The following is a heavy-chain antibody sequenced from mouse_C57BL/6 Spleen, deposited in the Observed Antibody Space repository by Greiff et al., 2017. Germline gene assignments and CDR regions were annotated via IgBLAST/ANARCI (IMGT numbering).Heavy chain of an antibody. CDR3: ARPAY. CDR1: GFTFSDYG. V-gene: IGHV5-17*01. J-gene: IGHJ3*01. Sequence: EVKVVESGGGLVKPGGSLKLSCAASGFTFSDYGMHWVRQAPEKGLEWVAYISSGSSTIYYADTVKGRFTISRDNAKNTLFLQMTSLRSEDTAMYYCARPAYWGQGTLVTVSA. CDR2: ISSGSSTI.